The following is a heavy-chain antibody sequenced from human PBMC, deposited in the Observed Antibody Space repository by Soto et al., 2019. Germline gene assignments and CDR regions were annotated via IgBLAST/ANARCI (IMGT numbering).Heavy chain of an antibody. CDR1: GYTFTSYA. CDR2: ISAYNGNT. CDR3: ARDTQSRYSSSTSCFYGMDV. D-gene: IGHD2-2*01. J-gene: IGHJ6*02. Sequence: GASVKVSCKASGYTFTSYAMHWVRQAPGQRLEWMGWISAYNGNTNYAQKLQGRVTMTTDTSTSTAYMELRSLRSDDTAVYYCARDTQSRYSSSTSCFYGMDVWGQGTTVTVSS. V-gene: IGHV1-18*01.